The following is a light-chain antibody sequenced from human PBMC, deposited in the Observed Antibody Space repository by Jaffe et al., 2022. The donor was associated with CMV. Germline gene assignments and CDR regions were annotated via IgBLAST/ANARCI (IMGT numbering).Light chain of an antibody. J-gene: IGLJ3*02. V-gene: IGLV7-43*01. Sequence: QTVVTQEPSLTVSPGGTVTLTCASSTGAVTTDHHANWFQQKPGQAPRPLIYSTNTLHSWTPARFSGSILGDKAALTLSGVQPEDEAEYYCLLHYSGVWMFGGGTKLTVL. CDR1: TGAVTTDHH. CDR2: STN. CDR3: LLHYSGVWM.